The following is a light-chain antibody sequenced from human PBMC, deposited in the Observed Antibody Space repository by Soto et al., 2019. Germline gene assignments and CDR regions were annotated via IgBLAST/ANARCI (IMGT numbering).Light chain of an antibody. J-gene: IGLJ1*01. V-gene: IGLV2-14*01. Sequence: QSALTQPASVSGSPGQSISISCNGTNSDVGGYNYVSWYQEHPGKAPKLIIYEVSHRPSGVSNRFSGSKSGNTASLTISGLQADDEADYYCSSFTSTSPYVFGTGPKLTVL. CDR2: EVS. CDR1: NSDVGGYNY. CDR3: SSFTSTSPYV.